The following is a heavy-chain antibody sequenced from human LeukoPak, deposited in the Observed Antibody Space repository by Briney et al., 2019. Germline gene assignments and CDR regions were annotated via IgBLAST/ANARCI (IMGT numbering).Heavy chain of an antibody. V-gene: IGHV3-23*01. D-gene: IGHD3-10*01. CDR2: ISGSGGST. Sequence: GGSLRLSCAASGFTFNNYAMSWVRQAPGKGLEWVSAISGSGGSTNYADSVKGRFTISRDNSDNTLYLQMNSLRAEDTAVYYCAKGHYRGNYGYWGQGTLVTVSS. CDR1: GFTFNNYA. J-gene: IGHJ4*02. CDR3: AKGHYRGNYGY.